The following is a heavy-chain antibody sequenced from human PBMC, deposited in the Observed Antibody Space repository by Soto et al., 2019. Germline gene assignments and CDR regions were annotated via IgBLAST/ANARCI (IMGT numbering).Heavy chain of an antibody. V-gene: IGHV4-30-2*01. CDR2: IYHSGST. CDR3: ASSPPDSSGCYYGAFDY. Sequence: QLQLQESGSGLVKPSQTLSLTCAVSGGSISSGGYSWSWIRQPPGKGLEWSGYIYHSGSTYYNPSLKSRVTISVDRSKNQFSPKLSSVTAADTAVYYCASSPPDSSGCYYGAFDYWGQGTLVTVSS. D-gene: IGHD3-22*01. J-gene: IGHJ4*02. CDR1: GGSISSGGYS.